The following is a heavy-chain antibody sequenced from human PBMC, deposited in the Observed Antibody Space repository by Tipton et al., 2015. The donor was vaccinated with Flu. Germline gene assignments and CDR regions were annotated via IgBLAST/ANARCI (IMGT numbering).Heavy chain of an antibody. CDR1: GASISSSGYC. Sequence: LSCSVSGASISSSGYCWTWIRQQPGMGLEWMGYISDSGKTYYNPSLNSRVTISLDTSKNQFSLGMNSVTAADTAVYYCAREFGGYNYLDFWGQGTLVIVSS. CDR3: AREFGGYNYLDF. J-gene: IGHJ4*02. CDR2: ISDSGKT. D-gene: IGHD3-10*01. V-gene: IGHV4-31*03.